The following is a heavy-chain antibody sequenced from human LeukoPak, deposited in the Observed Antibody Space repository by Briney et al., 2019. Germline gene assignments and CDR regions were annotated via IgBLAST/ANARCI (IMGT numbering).Heavy chain of an antibody. V-gene: IGHV4-59*08. D-gene: IGHD6-6*01. CDR1: GGSISNYY. CDR2: IYQTGDT. J-gene: IGHJ6*02. CDR3: ARQIAARPGGLGYYGMDV. Sequence: SETLSLTCTVSGGSISNYYWSWIRQPPGKGLEYIGYIYQTGDTNSNPSLKSRVTISVDTSKNQFSLKLSSVTAADTAVYYCARQIAARPGGLGYYGMDVWGQGTTVTVSS.